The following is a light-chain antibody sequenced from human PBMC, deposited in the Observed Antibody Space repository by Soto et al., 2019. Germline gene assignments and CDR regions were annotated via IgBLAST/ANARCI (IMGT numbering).Light chain of an antibody. Sequence: DIQMTQSPSSLSASVGDRVTITCRARRSIGNYLNWYQQKPESAPKLLIYLTSSLQSGVPSRFSGSGSGTDFTLTISSLQPEDFATYYCHQSYSTPYSFCHGTKLEIK. CDR3: HQSYSTPYS. CDR1: RSIGNY. J-gene: IGKJ2*01. V-gene: IGKV1-39*01. CDR2: LTS.